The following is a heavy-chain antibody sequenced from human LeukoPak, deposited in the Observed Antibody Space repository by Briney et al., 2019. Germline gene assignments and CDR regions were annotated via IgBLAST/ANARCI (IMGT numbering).Heavy chain of an antibody. CDR3: ARTDGYSYGPYYYYYMDV. CDR1: GYTFTGYY. Sequence: ASVKLSCKASGYTFTGYYMHWVRQAPGQGREWMGWINPNSGGTNYAQKFQGRVTMTRDTSISTAYMELSRLRSDDTAVYYCARTDGYSYGPYYYYYMDVWGKGTTVTVSS. J-gene: IGHJ6*03. V-gene: IGHV1-2*02. CDR2: INPNSGGT. D-gene: IGHD5-18*01.